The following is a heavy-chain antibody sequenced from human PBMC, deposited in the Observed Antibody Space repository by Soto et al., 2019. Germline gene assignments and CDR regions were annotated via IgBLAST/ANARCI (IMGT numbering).Heavy chain of an antibody. Sequence: PSETLSLTCTVSGASITGSFFWSWIRQPAGKGLEWIGRFSLSGTTNYNPSLRSRVTMSADVSKNQFSLRLTSVTAADTAVYYCARSPGYFTISSLDPWGQGTLVTVSS. D-gene: IGHD2-8*01. CDR3: ARSPGYFTISSLDP. CDR1: GASITGSFF. CDR2: FSLSGTT. V-gene: IGHV4-4*07. J-gene: IGHJ5*02.